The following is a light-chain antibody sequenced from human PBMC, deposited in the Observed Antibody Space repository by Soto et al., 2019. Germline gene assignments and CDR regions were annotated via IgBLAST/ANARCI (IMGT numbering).Light chain of an antibody. CDR3: QQYDTPPPLT. CDR1: QDISNY. J-gene: IGKJ4*01. V-gene: IGKV1-33*01. CDR2: DAS. Sequence: DIQMTQSPSSLSASVGDRVTITCQASQDISNYLNWYQQKPGKAPKLLIYDASNLETGVPSRFSGSGSGTDFTFTISSLQPEDIATYYCQQYDTPPPLTFGGGTKVEIK.